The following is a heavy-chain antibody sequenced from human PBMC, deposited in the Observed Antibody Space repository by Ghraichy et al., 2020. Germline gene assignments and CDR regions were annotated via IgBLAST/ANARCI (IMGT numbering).Heavy chain of an antibody. Sequence: GGSLRLSCAASGFTFSDYAMNWVRQAPGKGLEWVSSISYRGNSMNYADSVKGRFTISRDDSKNTLYLQMDSLRVDDTAVYYCGQDIELKINEGEGYWGQGTLVTVSS. CDR3: GQDIELKINEGEGY. D-gene: IGHD2-8*02. CDR2: ISYRGNSM. J-gene: IGHJ4*02. CDR1: GFTFSDYA. V-gene: IGHV3-23*01.